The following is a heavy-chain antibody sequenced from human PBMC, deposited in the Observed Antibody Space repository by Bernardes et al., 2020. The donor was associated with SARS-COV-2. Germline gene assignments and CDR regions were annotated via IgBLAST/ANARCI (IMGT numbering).Heavy chain of an antibody. CDR3: ARAGYNWKVPGRAENAFDI. J-gene: IGHJ3*02. D-gene: IGHD1-1*01. Sequence: AGSLSLSCAASGFTVSGNYMSWARQDPGKGLEWVSVFYSGGSTYYADSVKGRFTISRDNSKNTLYLQMNSLRAEDTAVYYCARAGYNWKVPGRAENAFDIWGQGTMVTVSS. V-gene: IGHV3-66*01. CDR1: GFTVSGNY. CDR2: FYSGGST.